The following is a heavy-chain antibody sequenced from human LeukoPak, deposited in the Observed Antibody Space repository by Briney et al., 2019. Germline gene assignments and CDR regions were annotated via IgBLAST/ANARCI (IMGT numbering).Heavy chain of an antibody. V-gene: IGHV3-21*01. Sequence: GGSLRLSCAASGFTFSSYSMNWVRQAPGKGLEWVSSISSSSSYIYYADSVKGRFTISRDNAKNSLYLQMNSLRAEDTAVYYCARDSGGDTMIRGAHGYWGRGTLVTVSS. CDR1: GFTFSSYS. D-gene: IGHD3-10*01. J-gene: IGHJ4*02. CDR2: ISSSSSYI. CDR3: ARDSGGDTMIRGAHGY.